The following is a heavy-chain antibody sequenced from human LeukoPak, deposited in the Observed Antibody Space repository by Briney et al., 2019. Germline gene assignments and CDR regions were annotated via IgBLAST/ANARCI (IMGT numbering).Heavy chain of an antibody. CDR2: IYYSGST. Sequence: SETLSLTCTVSGGSISSGGYYWSWIRQHPGKGLEWIGYIYYSGSTYYNPSLKSRVTISVDTSKNQFSLKLTSVTAADTTVYYCARHGDLYYFDYWGQGTLVTVSS. J-gene: IGHJ4*02. CDR1: GGSISSGGYY. V-gene: IGHV4-39*01. D-gene: IGHD7-27*01. CDR3: ARHGDLYYFDY.